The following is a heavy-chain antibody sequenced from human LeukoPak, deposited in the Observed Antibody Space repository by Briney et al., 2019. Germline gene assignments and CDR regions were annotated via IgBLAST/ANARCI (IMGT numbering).Heavy chain of an antibody. Sequence: GGSLRLSCPASGFTFSSYGMHWVRQAPGKGLEWVAVIWYDGSNKYYADSVKGRFTISRDNSKNTLYLQMNSLRAEDTAVYYCASSNGGNSLYGMDVWGQGTTVTVSS. CDR3: ASSNGGNSLYGMDV. V-gene: IGHV3-33*01. J-gene: IGHJ6*02. CDR1: GFTFSSYG. CDR2: IWYDGSNK. D-gene: IGHD4-23*01.